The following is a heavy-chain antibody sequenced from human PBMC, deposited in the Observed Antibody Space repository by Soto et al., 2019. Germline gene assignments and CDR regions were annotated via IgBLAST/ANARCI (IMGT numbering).Heavy chain of an antibody. CDR3: ARGVRGVIVFDYYYYMDV. CDR1: GGSISSYY. CDR2: IYYSGST. D-gene: IGHD3-10*01. J-gene: IGHJ6*03. V-gene: IGHV4-59*08. Sequence: SETLSLTCTVSGGSISSYYWSWTRQPPGKGLEWIGYIYYSGSTNYNPSLKSRVTISVDTSKNQFSLKLSSVTAADTAVYYCARGVRGVIVFDYYYYMDVWGKGTTVTVSS.